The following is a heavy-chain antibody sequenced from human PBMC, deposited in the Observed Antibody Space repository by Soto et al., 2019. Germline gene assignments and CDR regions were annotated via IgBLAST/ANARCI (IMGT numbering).Heavy chain of an antibody. V-gene: IGHV3-33*01. CDR1: GFPFSSYG. CDR2: VWYDGSDK. D-gene: IGHD3-10*01. CDR3: ARMGGSGRGLYFDY. Sequence: PGGSLRLSCAASGFPFSSYGMNWVRQAPGKGLEWVSVVWYDGSDKYYADSVKGRVTISRDNSKNTLYLQMNSLRAEDTAVYYCARMGGSGRGLYFDYWGQGPLVNVSS. J-gene: IGHJ4*02.